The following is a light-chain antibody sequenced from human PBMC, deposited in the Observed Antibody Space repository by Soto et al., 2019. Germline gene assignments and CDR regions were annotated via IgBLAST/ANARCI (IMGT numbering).Light chain of an antibody. CDR2: DVT. J-gene: IGLJ3*02. CDR1: SSDVGGYDY. Sequence: QSALTQPRSVSGSPGQSVTISCTGTSSDVGGYDYVSWYQQHPGKAPKLIIYDVTRRPSGVPDRVSGSKSGNTASLTISGLQAEDEADYYCASWEDSLNGWVIGGGTKLTV. V-gene: IGLV2-11*01. CDR3: ASWEDSLNGWV.